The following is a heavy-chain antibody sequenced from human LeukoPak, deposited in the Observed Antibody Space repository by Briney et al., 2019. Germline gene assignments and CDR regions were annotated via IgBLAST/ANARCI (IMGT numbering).Heavy chain of an antibody. CDR1: GYTFTGFY. V-gene: IGHV1-2*02. D-gene: IGHD5-12*01. J-gene: IGHJ5*02. Sequence: ASVKVSCKASGYTFTGFYIHWVRQAPGQGLEWVGWINPNSGGTNYAQKFQGRVTMTRDTSLSTAYMELSRLRSDDTAVYYCASDNSGNPPFDPWGQGTLVTVSS. CDR2: INPNSGGT. CDR3: ASDNSGNPPFDP.